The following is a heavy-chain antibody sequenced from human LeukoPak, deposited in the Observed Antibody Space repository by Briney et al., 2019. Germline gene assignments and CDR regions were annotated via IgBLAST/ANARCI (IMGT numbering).Heavy chain of an antibody. CDR3: ASTQLGDFWSGYPFDY. CDR1: GFTFSSYA. CDR2: ISYDGSNK. J-gene: IGHJ4*02. D-gene: IGHD3-3*01. Sequence: PGRSLRLSCAASGFTFSSYAMHWVRQAPGKGLEWVAVISYDGSNKYYADSVKGRFTISRDNSKNTLYLQMNSLRAEDTAVYYCASTQLGDFWSGYPFDYWGQGTLVTVSS. V-gene: IGHV3-30-3*01.